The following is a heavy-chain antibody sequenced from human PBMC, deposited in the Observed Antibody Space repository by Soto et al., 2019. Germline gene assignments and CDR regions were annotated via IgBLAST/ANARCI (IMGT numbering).Heavy chain of an antibody. CDR2: FLPVFTTA. CDR1: GGSFSTYG. D-gene: IGHD4-17*01. V-gene: IGHV1-69*01. J-gene: IGHJ3*02. Sequence: QVQLVQSGAEVKKPGSSVKVSCKASGGSFSTYGISWVRQAPGQGLEWMGGFLPVFTTAKYAQKFQGRVSITAHESTYTAYIELSSLRSEDTAVYFCARDGVDVSRTTVRHGALDIWGQGTVVTVSS. CDR3: ARDGVDVSRTTVRHGALDI.